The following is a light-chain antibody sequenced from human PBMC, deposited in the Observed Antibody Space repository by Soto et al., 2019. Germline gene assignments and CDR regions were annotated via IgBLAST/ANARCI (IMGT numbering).Light chain of an antibody. CDR2: GAS. J-gene: IGKJ2*01. Sequence: AIQMTQFPASLSASVGDRVTITCRASRGIRDELGWYQQKPGKAPKLLIYGASRLESGVPSRFSGSGSGTDFSLTIYSLRPEDSATYFCLQDYNYPRTFGQGTKLQIK. V-gene: IGKV1-6*01. CDR3: LQDYNYPRT. CDR1: RGIRDE.